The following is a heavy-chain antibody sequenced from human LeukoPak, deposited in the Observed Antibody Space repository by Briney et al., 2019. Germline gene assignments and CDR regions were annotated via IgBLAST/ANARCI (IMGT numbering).Heavy chain of an antibody. CDR1: GDSVSRNSAS. CDR3: ARGGFGDYVSSFDY. J-gene: IGHJ4*02. CDR2: TYYRSKWYD. Sequence: SQTLSLTCAISGDSVSRNSASWNWTRQSPSRGLEWLGRTYYRSKWYDDYAVSVRGRITISPDTSKNHFSLHFNSVTPEDTAVYYCARGGFGDYVSSFDYWGQGTLVTVSS. V-gene: IGHV6-1*01. D-gene: IGHD4-17*01.